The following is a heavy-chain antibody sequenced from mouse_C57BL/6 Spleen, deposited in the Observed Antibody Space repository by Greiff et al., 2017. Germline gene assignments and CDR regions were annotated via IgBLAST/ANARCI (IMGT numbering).Heavy chain of an antibody. V-gene: IGHV5-4*01. J-gene: IGHJ3*01. Sequence: VQLKQSGGGLVKPGGSLKLSCAASGFTFSSYAMSWVRQTPEKRLEWVATISDGGSYTYYPDNVKGRFTISRDNAKNNLYLQMSHLKSEDTAMYYCARDEGRFAYWGQGTLVTVSA. CDR1: GFTFSSYA. CDR3: ARDEGRFAY. CDR2: ISDGGSYT.